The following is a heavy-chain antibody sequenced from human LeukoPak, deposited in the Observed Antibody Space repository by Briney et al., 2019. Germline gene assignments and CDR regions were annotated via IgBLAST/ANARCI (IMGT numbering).Heavy chain of an antibody. D-gene: IGHD3-10*01. CDR2: ITLYNGDT. J-gene: IGHJ4*02. CDR3: PSPSYGSGTNLFDY. Sequence: ASVKVSCKASGYTFTCCSLHWLQQAPAQGLERMRWITLYNGDTNYAKKFQGRVTITRDMSLRTAYIDLSSLRSEDSAVYYWPSPSYGSGTNLFDYWGQGNLVTVSS. CDR1: GYTFTCCS. V-gene: IGHV1-68*01.